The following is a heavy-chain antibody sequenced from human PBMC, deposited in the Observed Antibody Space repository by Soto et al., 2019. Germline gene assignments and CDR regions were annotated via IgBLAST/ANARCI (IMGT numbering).Heavy chain of an antibody. CDR1: GYTFTSYG. V-gene: IGHV1-18*01. CDR2: ISAYNGNT. CDR3: AREYDCGDHGAFDI. J-gene: IGHJ3*02. Sequence: GASVKVSCKASGYTFTSYGISWVRQAPGQGLEWMGWISAYNGNTNYAQKFQGGVTMTTDTSISTAYMELSRLRSDDTAVYYCAREYDCGDHGAFDIWGQGTMVTVSS. D-gene: IGHD4-17*01.